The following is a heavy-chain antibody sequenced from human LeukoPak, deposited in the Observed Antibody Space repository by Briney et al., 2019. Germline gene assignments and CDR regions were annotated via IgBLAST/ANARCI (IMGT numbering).Heavy chain of an antibody. Sequence: GGSLRLSCEVSGFTFSSYSMNWVRQAPGKGLEWVSSISSRSTYIYYADSVKGRFTISRDNAKNSLYLQMNSLRAEDTAVYYCAELGITMIGGVWGKGTTVTVSS. CDR2: ISSRSTYI. CDR1: GFTFSSYS. V-gene: IGHV3-21*01. D-gene: IGHD3-10*02. J-gene: IGHJ6*04. CDR3: AELGITMIGGV.